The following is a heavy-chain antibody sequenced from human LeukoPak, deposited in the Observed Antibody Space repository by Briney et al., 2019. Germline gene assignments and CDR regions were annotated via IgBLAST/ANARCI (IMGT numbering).Heavy chain of an antibody. V-gene: IGHV3-30*02. CDR2: IWYGGSNK. J-gene: IGHJ4*02. D-gene: IGHD4-17*01. Sequence: GGSLRLSCAASGFAFSTYTMHWVRQAPGKGLEWVAVIWYGGSNKYYADSVKGRFTISRDNSKNTLYLQMNSLRAEDTAVYYCAKDLRYGDYLFDYWGQGTLVTVSS. CDR1: GFAFSTYT. CDR3: AKDLRYGDYLFDY.